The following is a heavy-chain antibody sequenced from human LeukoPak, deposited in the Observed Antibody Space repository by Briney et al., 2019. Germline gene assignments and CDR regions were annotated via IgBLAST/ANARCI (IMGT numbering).Heavy chain of an antibody. Sequence: SVTVSCKASGGTFSSYAISWVRQAPGQGLEWMGGIIPIFGTANYAQKFQGRVTITADKSTSTAYMELSSLRSEDTAVYYCARGFSRDKRYYYDSSGYYPFDYWGQGTLVTVSS. CDR2: IIPIFGTA. D-gene: IGHD3-22*01. CDR3: ARGFSRDKRYYYDSSGYYPFDY. J-gene: IGHJ4*02. V-gene: IGHV1-69*06. CDR1: GGTFSSYA.